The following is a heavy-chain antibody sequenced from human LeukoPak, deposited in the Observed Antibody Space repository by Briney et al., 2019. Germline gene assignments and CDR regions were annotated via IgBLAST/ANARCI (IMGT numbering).Heavy chain of an antibody. D-gene: IGHD2-2*01. CDR3: AKDLGTVPAAISAFYI. CDR2: ISGSGENT. V-gene: IGHV3-23*01. CDR1: GFTFINYA. Sequence: GGSLSLCCVASGFTFINYAMNWVRQAPGKGPEWVSAISGSGENTYYADSVRGRFTISRDNPRNTLYLQLNSLRAEDTAIYYCAKDLGTVPAAISAFYIWGQGTMVTVSS. J-gene: IGHJ3*02.